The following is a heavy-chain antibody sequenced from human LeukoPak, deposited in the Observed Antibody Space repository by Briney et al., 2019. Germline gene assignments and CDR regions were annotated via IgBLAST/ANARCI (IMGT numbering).Heavy chain of an antibody. D-gene: IGHD6-13*01. Sequence: ASVKLSCKGSGYTLTKLSMHWVRRAPGKGLEWMGGFDPEDGETIYAQKFQGRVTMTRDTSTSTVYMELSSLRSEDTAVYYCARDLRAAAGTFDYWGQGTLVAVSS. CDR1: GYTLTKLS. CDR2: FDPEDGET. J-gene: IGHJ4*02. V-gene: IGHV1-24*01. CDR3: ARDLRAAAGTFDY.